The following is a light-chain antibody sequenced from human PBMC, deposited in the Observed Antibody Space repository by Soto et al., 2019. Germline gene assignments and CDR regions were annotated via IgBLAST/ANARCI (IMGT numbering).Light chain of an antibody. CDR2: GNS. CDR3: QSDDSRLTGSRA. CDR1: SSNIGAGYD. J-gene: IGLJ1*01. Sequence: QSVLTQPPSVSGAPGQRVTISCTGSSSNIGAGYDVHWYQQLPGTATKLLIYGNSNRPSGVPHRFSGAKSGTSASLASTGVQPEDEADYDCQSDDSRLTGSRAFRTGTKHTLL. V-gene: IGLV1-40*01.